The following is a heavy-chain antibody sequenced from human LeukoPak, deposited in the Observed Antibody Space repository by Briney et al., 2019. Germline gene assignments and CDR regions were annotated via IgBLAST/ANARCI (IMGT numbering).Heavy chain of an antibody. CDR1: GFTFSSYG. V-gene: IGHV3-30*02. J-gene: IGHJ4*02. Sequence: GGSLRLSCAASGFTFSSYGMHWVRQAPGKGLEWVAFIRYDGSDKFYADSVRGRFTISRDNSKNTLYLQMNSLRVEDTAVYYCRDPFDYWGQGTLVTVSS. D-gene: IGHD2/OR15-2a*01. CDR3: RDPFDY. CDR2: IRYDGSDK.